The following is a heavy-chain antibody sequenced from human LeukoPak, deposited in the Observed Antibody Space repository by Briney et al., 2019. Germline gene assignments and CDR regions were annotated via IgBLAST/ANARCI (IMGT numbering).Heavy chain of an antibody. CDR2: ISGSGGRT. CDR3: AKWIHSSGYYYEYFQH. V-gene: IGHV3-23*01. CDR1: GFTFYKFV. D-gene: IGHD3-22*01. Sequence: GGSLRLSCAASGFTFYKFVMTWVRQAPGSGLEWVSSISGSGGRTYYADSVKGRFTISRDNSKNTLYLQMNSLRAEDTAVYYCAKWIHSSGYYYEYFQHWGQGTLVTVSS. J-gene: IGHJ1*01.